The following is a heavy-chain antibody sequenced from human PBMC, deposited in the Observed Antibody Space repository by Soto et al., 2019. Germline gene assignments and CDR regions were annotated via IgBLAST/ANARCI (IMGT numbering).Heavy chain of an antibody. V-gene: IGHV1-18*01. CDR3: AGEKGGLYSYGMDV. CDR2: ISAYNGNT. Sequence: ASVKVSCKASGYTFTSYGLSWVRQAPGQGLEWMGWISAYNGNTNYAQNLKGRVTMTTDTSTSTSYMELRTLTFDDTAVYYCAGEKGGLYSYGMDVGGQGTTVTVS. D-gene: IGHD2-15*01. CDR1: GYTFTSYG. J-gene: IGHJ6*02.